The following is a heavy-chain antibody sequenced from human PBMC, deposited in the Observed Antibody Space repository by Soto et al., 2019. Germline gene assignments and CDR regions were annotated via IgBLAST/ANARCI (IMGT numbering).Heavy chain of an antibody. J-gene: IGHJ4*02. CDR1: GYTLTAYY. V-gene: IGHV1-46*01. D-gene: IGHD3-10*02. CDR2: VNPGDGST. Sequence: ASVKVSCKASGYTLTAYYIHWVRQAPGQGREWMGIVNPGDGSTRYAQMFQDRVTMMRDTSTSTIYTELSSLRSEDTAVYYCARSYVQNRPIDYWGQGTLVTVSS. CDR3: ARSYVQNRPIDY.